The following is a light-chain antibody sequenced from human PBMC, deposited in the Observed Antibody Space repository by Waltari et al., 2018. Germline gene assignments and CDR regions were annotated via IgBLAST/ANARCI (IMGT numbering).Light chain of an antibody. CDR2: RNN. CDR3: AAWDDSLSGVV. CDR1: SSNIGSTY. Sequence: QSVLTQPPSASGTPGQRVTISCSGSSSNIGSTYVYWYQQLPGTAPKLLIYRNNQRPSGVPDRCSGSKSGTSASLAISGRRSEDEADDYCAAWDDSLSGVVFGGGTKLTVL. J-gene: IGLJ2*01. V-gene: IGLV1-47*01.